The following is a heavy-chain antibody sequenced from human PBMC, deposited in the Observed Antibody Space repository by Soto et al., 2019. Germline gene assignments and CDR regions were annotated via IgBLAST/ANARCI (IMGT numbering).Heavy chain of an antibody. Sequence: GESLKISCKGSGYSFANYWIGWVRQMPGKGLEWMGIIYPGDSDTRYSPSFQGQVTISADKSISTAYLQWSSLKASDTAMYYCARAHSNGWYQQFDFWDQGTLVTVSS. CDR1: GYSFANYW. CDR3: ARAHSNGWYQQFDF. J-gene: IGHJ4*02. V-gene: IGHV5-51*01. CDR2: IYPGDSDT. D-gene: IGHD6-19*01.